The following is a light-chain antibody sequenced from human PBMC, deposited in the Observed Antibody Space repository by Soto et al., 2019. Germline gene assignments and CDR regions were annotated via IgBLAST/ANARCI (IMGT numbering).Light chain of an antibody. Sequence: EIVLTQSPGTLSLSPGERATLSCRASQSVSSSYLAWYQQKPGQAPRLLISGASSRATGIPDRFSGSGSGTDFTLTISRLEPEDFAVYYCQQYWSTPFTFGPGTKVDIK. V-gene: IGKV3-20*01. CDR3: QQYWSTPFT. J-gene: IGKJ3*01. CDR1: QSVSSSY. CDR2: GAS.